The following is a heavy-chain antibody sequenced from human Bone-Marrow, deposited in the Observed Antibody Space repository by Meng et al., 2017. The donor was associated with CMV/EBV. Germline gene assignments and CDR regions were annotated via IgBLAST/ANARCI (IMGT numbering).Heavy chain of an antibody. CDR1: GFTFSSYW. Sequence: GESLKISCAASGFTFSSYWMHWVRQAPGKGLEWVSSISSSSPYIYYADSVKGRFTISRDNTKNSLFLQMNSLRAEDTAVYYCARSRYNWNDEADAFDIWGQGTMVTVSS. J-gene: IGHJ3*02. D-gene: IGHD1-1*01. V-gene: IGHV3-21*01. CDR2: ISSSSPYI. CDR3: ARSRYNWNDEADAFDI.